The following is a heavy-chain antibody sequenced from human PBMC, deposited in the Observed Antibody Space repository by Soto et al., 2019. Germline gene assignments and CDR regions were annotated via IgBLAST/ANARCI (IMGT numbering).Heavy chain of an antibody. J-gene: IGHJ5*02. CDR2: IYYSGST. CDR3: ARVAGGNTAADLVFDP. Sequence: PSETLSLTCTVSGGSISSYYWSWIRQPPGEGLEWIGYIYYSGSTNYNPSLKSRVTISVDTSKNQFSLKLSPVTAADTAVYYCARVAGGNTAADLVFDPWGQGTLVTVSS. D-gene: IGHD6-13*01. CDR1: GGSISSYY. V-gene: IGHV4-59*01.